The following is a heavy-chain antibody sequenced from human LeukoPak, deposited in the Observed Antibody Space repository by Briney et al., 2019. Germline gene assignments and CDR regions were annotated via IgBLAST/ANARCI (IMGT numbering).Heavy chain of an antibody. CDR3: ARAGSMTTVTTFDY. V-gene: IGHV4-34*01. CDR1: GGSFSGYY. J-gene: IGHJ4*02. Sequence: SETLSLTCAVYGGSFSGYYWSWIRQPPRKGLEWIGEINHSGSTNYNPSLKSRVTISVDTSKNQFSLKLSSVTAANTPVYYCARAGSMTTVTTFDYLGQGTLVTVSS. D-gene: IGHD4-11*01. CDR2: INHSGST.